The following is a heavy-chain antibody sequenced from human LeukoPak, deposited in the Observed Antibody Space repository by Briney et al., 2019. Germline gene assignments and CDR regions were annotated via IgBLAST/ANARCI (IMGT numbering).Heavy chain of an antibody. V-gene: IGHV1-8*01. J-gene: IGHJ4*02. CDR2: MNPNSGNT. CDR3: ARGRIAARPILFLIDGGDDY. Sequence: ASVKVSCKASGYTFTSYDINWVRQATGQGLEWMGWMNPNSGNTGYAQKFQGRVTMTRNTSISTAYMELSSLRSEDTAVYYCARGRIAARPILFLIDGGDDYWGQGTLVTVSS. D-gene: IGHD6-6*01. CDR1: GYTFTSYD.